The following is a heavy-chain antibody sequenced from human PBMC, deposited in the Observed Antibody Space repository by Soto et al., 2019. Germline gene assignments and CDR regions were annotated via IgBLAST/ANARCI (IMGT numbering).Heavy chain of an antibody. CDR2: IIPIFGTA. D-gene: IGHD6-13*01. CDR1: GGTFSSYA. Sequence: QVQLVQSEAEVKKPGSSVKVSCKASGGTFSSYAISWVRQAPGQGLEWMGGIIPIFGTANYAQKFQGRVTITADESASTAYMELSSLRSEDTAVYYCAGDGRAAGAPDYWGQGTLVTVSS. V-gene: IGHV1-69*01. J-gene: IGHJ4*02. CDR3: AGDGRAAGAPDY.